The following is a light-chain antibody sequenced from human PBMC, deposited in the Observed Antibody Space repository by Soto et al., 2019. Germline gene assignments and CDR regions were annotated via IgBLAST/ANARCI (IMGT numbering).Light chain of an antibody. Sequence: DMVMTQSPLSLPVTPGEPASISCRSSQILLHSNGYNYLDWYLQKPGQSPQLLIYLGSNRASGVPDRFSGSGSGTDFTLKISRVEAEDVGVYYCMQALQTPPTFGQGTKVEIK. J-gene: IGKJ1*01. V-gene: IGKV2-28*01. CDR1: QILLHSNGYNY. CDR3: MQALQTPPT. CDR2: LGS.